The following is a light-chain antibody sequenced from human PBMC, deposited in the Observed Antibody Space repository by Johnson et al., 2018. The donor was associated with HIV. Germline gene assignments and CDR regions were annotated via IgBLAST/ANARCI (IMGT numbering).Light chain of an antibody. J-gene: IGLJ1*01. V-gene: IGLV1-51*01. CDR3: GTWDSSLNAYV. CDR2: VTI. CDR1: SSNIGSHY. Sequence: QSVLTQSPSVSAAPGQKVTISCSGSSSNIGSHYVSWYQQVPGTAPRLVIYVTIKRHSGIPDRFSVSKSGTSATLGITGLQTGDEADYYCGTWDSSLNAYVFGAAAKVAVL.